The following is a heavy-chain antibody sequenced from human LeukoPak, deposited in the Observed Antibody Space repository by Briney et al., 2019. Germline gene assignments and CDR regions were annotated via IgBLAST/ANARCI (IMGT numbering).Heavy chain of an antibody. Sequence: GESLKISCTGSGSSFSMYWTGWVRPVPGRRLERMGIIYPGDSQTAYRPSFQGQVTISADKSINTAYLQWRSLEASDTAMYYCGRIRGYDFWSRGAFDIWGQGTMVTVSS. CDR3: GRIRGYDFWSRGAFDI. J-gene: IGHJ3*02. D-gene: IGHD3-3*01. V-gene: IGHV5-51*01. CDR1: GSSFSMYW. CDR2: IYPGDSQT.